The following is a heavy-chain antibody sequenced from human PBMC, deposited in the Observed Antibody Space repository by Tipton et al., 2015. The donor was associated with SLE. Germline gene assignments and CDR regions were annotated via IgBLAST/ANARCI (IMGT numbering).Heavy chain of an antibody. CDR3: AGRRTGYRDAFDI. D-gene: IGHD5-12*01. J-gene: IGHJ3*02. Sequence: TLSLTCSVSNGSISRSSYYWGWIRRPPGKGLEWIASIYYSGSTTYYNPSLKSRVTISVDTSNNQFSLLLTSASAPDTAVYYCAGRRTGYRDAFDIWGQGTMVTVSS. V-gene: IGHV4-39*01. CDR2: IYYSGSTT. CDR1: NGSISRSSYY.